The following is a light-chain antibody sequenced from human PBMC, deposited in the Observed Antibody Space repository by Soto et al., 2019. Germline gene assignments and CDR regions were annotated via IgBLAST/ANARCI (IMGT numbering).Light chain of an antibody. CDR2: GAS. J-gene: IGKJ2*01. CDR1: QSVSSN. CDR3: QQYNNLPYT. Sequence: EIVMTQSPATLSVSPGERATLSCKASQSVSSNLAWYQQKPGQPPRLLIYGASTRATGLPARFSGSGSGTDFTLTVSSLQSEDFAIYYCQQYNNLPYTFGQGTKVEIK. V-gene: IGKV3-15*01.